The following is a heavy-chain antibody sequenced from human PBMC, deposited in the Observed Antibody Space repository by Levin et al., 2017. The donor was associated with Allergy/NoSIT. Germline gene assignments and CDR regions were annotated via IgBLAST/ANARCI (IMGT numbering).Heavy chain of an antibody. J-gene: IGHJ6*03. Sequence: SCSGSGFPFGDYATAWFRQAPGKGLEWVGFIRSDTHGGTTEYAASVRGRFTISRDESKSIAYLQMNSLKTEDTAVYYCSWVGRSLDRSGDYYYFMAVWGTGTTVTVSS. V-gene: IGHV3-49*03. CDR1: GFPFGDYA. D-gene: IGHD3-3*01. CDR3: SWVGRSLDRSGDYYYFMAV. CDR2: IRSDTHGGTT.